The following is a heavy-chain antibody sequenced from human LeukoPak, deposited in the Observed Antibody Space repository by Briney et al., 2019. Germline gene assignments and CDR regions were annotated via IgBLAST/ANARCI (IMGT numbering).Heavy chain of an antibody. D-gene: IGHD4-11*01. CDR1: GGTFSSYA. CDR3: AREGRTITTIFDT. CDR2: IIPILGTT. Sequence: GSSVKVSCKASGGTFSSYAISWVRQAPGQGLEWMGGIIPILGTTKYAQKFQDRVTITADESWSIVHMELSSLTSEDTAVYYCAREGRTITTIFDTWGQGILVTVSS. V-gene: IGHV1-69*01. J-gene: IGHJ4*02.